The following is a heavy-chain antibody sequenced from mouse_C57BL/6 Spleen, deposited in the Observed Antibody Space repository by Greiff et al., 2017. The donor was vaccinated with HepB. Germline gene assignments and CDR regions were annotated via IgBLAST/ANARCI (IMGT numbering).Heavy chain of an antibody. J-gene: IGHJ3*01. D-gene: IGHD2-1*01. V-gene: IGHV1-78*01. CDR1: GYTFTDHT. CDR2: IYPRDGST. Sequence: VKLQESDAELVKPGASVKISCKVSGYTFTDHTIHWMKQRPEQGLEWIGYIYPRDGSTKYNEKFKGKATLTADKSSSTAYMQLNSLTSEDSAVYFCASSFYYGNYAFAYWGQGTLVTVSA. CDR3: ASSFYYGNYAFAY.